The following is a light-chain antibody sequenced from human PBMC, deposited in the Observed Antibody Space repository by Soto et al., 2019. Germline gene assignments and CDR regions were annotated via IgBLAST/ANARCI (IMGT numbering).Light chain of an antibody. Sequence: MTQSPATLAVAPGGRATLSCRASQSVGVNLAWYQQKHCQAPRLLLYSASTRANGIPARFSGSGSGAEFTLTIASLQSEDFAIYFCQQYNYWPYTFGRGTKLEIK. V-gene: IGKV3-15*01. CDR3: QQYNYWPYT. CDR1: QSVGVN. CDR2: SAS. J-gene: IGKJ2*01.